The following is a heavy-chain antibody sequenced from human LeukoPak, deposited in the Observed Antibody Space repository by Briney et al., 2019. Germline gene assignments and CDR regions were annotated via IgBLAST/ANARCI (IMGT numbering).Heavy chain of an antibody. J-gene: IGHJ3*02. D-gene: IGHD6-19*01. CDR1: GYSFTGYW. Sequence: GESLKISCTGSGYSFTGYWIGWVRQMPGKGLEWMGIIYVGDSGTRYSPSFQGQVTISADKSISTAYLQWSSLKASDTAMYYCARRSERAVAAYAFDIWGQGTMVTVSS. V-gene: IGHV5-51*01. CDR3: ARRSERAVAAYAFDI. CDR2: IYVGDSGT.